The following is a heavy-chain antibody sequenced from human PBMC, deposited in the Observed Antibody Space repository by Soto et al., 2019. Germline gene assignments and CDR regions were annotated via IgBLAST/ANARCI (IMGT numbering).Heavy chain of an antibody. D-gene: IGHD2-15*01. CDR3: AKVINGGRCDC. V-gene: IGHV3-9*01. J-gene: IGHJ4*01. Sequence: EVQLVESGGGLVQPGRSLRLSCAASGFTFDDYAMHWVRHAAGKGLEWVSGISWNSGSIGYEDSVKGRFTISRDNAKNSLYLQMNSLRAEDTALYYCAKVINGGRCDCWGHGTLVPVSS. CDR1: GFTFDDYA. CDR2: ISWNSGSI.